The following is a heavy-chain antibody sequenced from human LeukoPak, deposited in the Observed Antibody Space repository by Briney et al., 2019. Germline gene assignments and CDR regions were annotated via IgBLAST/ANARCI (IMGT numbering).Heavy chain of an antibody. V-gene: IGHV4-31*03. CDR2: IYYSGST. CDR3: ARGGSGSPILYYYYGMDV. D-gene: IGHD3-10*01. CDR1: GGSISSGGYY. J-gene: IGHJ6*02. Sequence: SETLSLTCTVSGGSISSGGYYWSWIRQHPGKGLEWIGYIYYSGSTYYNPSLKSRVTISVDTSKNQFSLKLSSVTAADTAVYYCARGGSGSPILYYYYGMDVWGQGTTVTVSS.